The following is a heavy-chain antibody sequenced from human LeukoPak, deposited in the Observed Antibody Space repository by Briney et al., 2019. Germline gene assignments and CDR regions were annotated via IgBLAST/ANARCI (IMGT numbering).Heavy chain of an antibody. Sequence: EGSLRLSCAASGFTFSSYEMNWVRQAPGKGLEWLSYIRRSGSPIYYADSVKGRFTISRDNGKNSLYLQMDDLRAEDTAVYYCASLYGGNLYSGLDVWGQGDTVSVSS. V-gene: IGHV3-48*03. CDR2: IRRSGSPI. CDR3: ASLYGGNLYSGLDV. CDR1: GFTFSSYE. J-gene: IGHJ6*02. D-gene: IGHD4-23*01.